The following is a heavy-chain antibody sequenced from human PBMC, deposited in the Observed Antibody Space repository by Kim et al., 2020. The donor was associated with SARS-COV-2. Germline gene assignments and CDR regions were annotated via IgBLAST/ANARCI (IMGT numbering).Heavy chain of an antibody. V-gene: IGHV1-18*01. Sequence: ASVKVSCKASGYTSANYGITWVRQAPGQGLEWMGWSSAYNGNTNYAQNLQGRVTMTTDTSTSTAYMELRSLRSADTAVYYCAGVTVAPTPEGLQHNGLEVWGQGSTITVS. CDR1: GYTSANYG. CDR2: SSAYNGNT. CDR3: AGVTVAPTPEGLQHNGLEV. D-gene: IGHD5-12*01. J-gene: IGHJ6*02.